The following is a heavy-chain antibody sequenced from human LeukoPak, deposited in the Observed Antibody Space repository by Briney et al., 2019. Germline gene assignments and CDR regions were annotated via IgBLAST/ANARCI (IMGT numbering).Heavy chain of an antibody. V-gene: IGHV1-46*01. CDR3: ARDWAAAGMWGQLYYYYYMDV. CDR2: INPSGGST. CDR1: GYTFTSYY. J-gene: IGHJ6*03. Sequence: ASVKVSCKASGYTFTSYYMHWVRQAPGQGLECMGIINPSGGSTSYAQKFQGRVTITADKSTSTAYMELSSLRSEDTAVYYCARDWAAAGMWGQLYYYYYMDVWGKGTTVTVSS. D-gene: IGHD6-13*01.